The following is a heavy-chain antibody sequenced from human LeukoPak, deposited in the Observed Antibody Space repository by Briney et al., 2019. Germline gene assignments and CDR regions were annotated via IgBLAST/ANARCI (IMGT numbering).Heavy chain of an antibody. D-gene: IGHD5-18*01. J-gene: IGHJ5*02. CDR2: IYYSGSI. V-gene: IGHV4-59*08. CDR3: ARRDGYSYGDKWGDWFDP. CDR1: GGSFSGYY. Sequence: SETLSLTCAVYGGSFSGYYWSWIRQPPGKGLEWIGYIYYSGSIKYNPSLKSRVTISVDTSKNQVSLKLSSVTAADTALYYCARRDGYSYGDKWGDWFDPWGQGTLVTVSS.